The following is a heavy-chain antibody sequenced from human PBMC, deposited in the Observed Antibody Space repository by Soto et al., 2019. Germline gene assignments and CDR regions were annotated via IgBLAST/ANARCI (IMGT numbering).Heavy chain of an antibody. V-gene: IGHV3-23*01. D-gene: IGHD6-13*01. CDR2: ISSGGGST. CDR3: AKTVSSSWYVDY. Sequence: EVQLLESGGGLVQPGGSLRLSCAASGFTFSTYAMRWVRQAPGKGLEWVSAISSGGGSTYYADSVKGRSTISRDNSKNTLYLEVNNLRAEDTAVHYCAKTVSSSWYVDYWGQGTLVTVSS. J-gene: IGHJ4*02. CDR1: GFTFSTYA.